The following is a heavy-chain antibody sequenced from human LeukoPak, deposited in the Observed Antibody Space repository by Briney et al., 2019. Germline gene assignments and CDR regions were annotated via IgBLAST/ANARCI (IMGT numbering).Heavy chain of an antibody. Sequence: PSETLSLTCAVYGGSFSGYYWSWIRQPPGKGLEWIGEINHSGSTNYNPSLKSRVTISVDTSKNQFSLKLSSVTAADTAVYYCARRLGGWDYWGQGTLVTVSS. CDR2: INHSGST. D-gene: IGHD2-15*01. V-gene: IGHV4-34*01. CDR1: GGSFSGYY. CDR3: ARRLGGWDY. J-gene: IGHJ4*02.